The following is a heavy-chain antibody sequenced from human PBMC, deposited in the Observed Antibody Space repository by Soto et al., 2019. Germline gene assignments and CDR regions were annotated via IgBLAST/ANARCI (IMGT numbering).Heavy chain of an antibody. Sequence: QVLLVQSGAEVRKPWASVKVSCKASGYTFTDHFMHWVRQAPGQGLEWMGWINPKTGDTNYAQNFQSRVTMTRDTSIATAYMEMYYLRSDDTAVYYCARDRGSAAWTLNWFDSWGQGTLVTVSS. CDR1: GYTFTDHF. CDR2: INPKTGDT. D-gene: IGHD1-26*01. CDR3: ARDRGSAAWTLNWFDS. V-gene: IGHV1-2*02. J-gene: IGHJ5*01.